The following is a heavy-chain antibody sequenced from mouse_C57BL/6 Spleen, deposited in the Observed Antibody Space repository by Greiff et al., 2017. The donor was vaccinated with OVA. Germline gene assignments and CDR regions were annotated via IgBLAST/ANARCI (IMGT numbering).Heavy chain of an antibody. J-gene: IGHJ1*03. CDR2: IDPETGGT. Sequence: QVQLQQSGAELVRPGASVTLSCKASGYTFTDYEMHWVKQTPVHGLEWIGAIDPETGGTAYNQKFKGKAILPADKSSSTAYMGLRSLTSEDSAGDYSTITTVEKYTDVWGTGTTVTVSS. D-gene: IGHD1-1*01. CDR3: TITTVEKYTDV. V-gene: IGHV1-15*01. CDR1: GYTFTDYE.